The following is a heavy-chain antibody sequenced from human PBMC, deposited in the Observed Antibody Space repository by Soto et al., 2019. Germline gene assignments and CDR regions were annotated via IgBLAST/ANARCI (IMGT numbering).Heavy chain of an antibody. V-gene: IGHV4-59*01. CDR3: ARRSGDDFWSGFSAMDV. CDR2: IYYSGST. D-gene: IGHD3-3*01. Sequence: SETLSLTCTVSGGSISSYYWSWIRQPPGEGLEWIGNIYYSGSTNYNPSLQSRVTISVDTSKNQFSLKLSSVTAADTAVYYCARRSGDDFWSGFSAMDVWGQGTTVTVSS. J-gene: IGHJ6*02. CDR1: GGSISSYY.